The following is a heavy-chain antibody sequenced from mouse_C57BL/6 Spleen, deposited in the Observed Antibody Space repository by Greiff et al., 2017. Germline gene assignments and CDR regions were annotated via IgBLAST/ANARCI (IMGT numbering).Heavy chain of an antibody. D-gene: IGHD1-1*01. J-gene: IGHJ1*03. Sequence: QVQLQQSGAELVKPGASVKLSCKASGYTFTDYTIHWVKQRSGRGLEWIGWFYPGSGSIKYNEKFKDKATLTEDKSSSTVYMELSRLTSEDSAVYFCARHDYYGSSLWYFDVWGTGTTVTVSS. CDR1: GYTFTDYT. V-gene: IGHV1-62-2*01. CDR2: FYPGSGSI. CDR3: ARHDYYGSSLWYFDV.